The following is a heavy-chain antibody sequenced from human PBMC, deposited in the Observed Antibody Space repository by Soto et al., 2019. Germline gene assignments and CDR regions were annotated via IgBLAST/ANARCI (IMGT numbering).Heavy chain of an antibody. CDR2: ISAYNGNT. D-gene: IGHD3-3*01. J-gene: IGHJ4*02. CDR1: GYTFTSYG. CDR3: ARDPPDYYDFWSGYYTQEHFDY. V-gene: IGHV1-18*01. Sequence: ASAKVSCKASGYTFTSYGISWVRQAPGQGLEWMGWISAYNGNTNYAQKLQGRVTMTTDTSTSTAYMELRSLRSDDTAVYYCARDPPDYYDFWSGYYTQEHFDYWGQGTLVTVSS.